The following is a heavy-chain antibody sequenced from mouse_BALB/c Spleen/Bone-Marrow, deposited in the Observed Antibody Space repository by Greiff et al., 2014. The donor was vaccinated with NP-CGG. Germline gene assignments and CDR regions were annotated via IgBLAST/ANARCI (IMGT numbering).Heavy chain of an antibody. CDR1: GFSLSRYS. J-gene: IGHJ2*01. V-gene: IGHV2-6-4*01. Sequence: VQLVESGPGLVAPSQSLSITCTVSGFSLSRYSVHWVRQPPGKGLEWLEMIWGGGSTDYNSALKSRLSISKDNSKSQVFLKMNSLQTDDTAMYYCARLDGNYGYYFDYWGQGTTLTVSS. CDR2: IWGGGST. CDR3: ARLDGNYGYYFDY. D-gene: IGHD2-1*01.